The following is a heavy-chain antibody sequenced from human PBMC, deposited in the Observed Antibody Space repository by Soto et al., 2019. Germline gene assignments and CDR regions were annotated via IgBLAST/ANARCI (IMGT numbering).Heavy chain of an antibody. CDR1: GDSVSSNGAC. J-gene: IGHJ6*02. V-gene: IGHV6-1*01. CDR2: IYYRSKWFH. CDR3: ARVHCSAGTCLDGLDF. Sequence: PSQTPSLTCVISGDSVSSNGACWNWIRQSPSRGLQWLGRIYYRSKWFHDYAASVESRMAINPDTSRNQFSLQLNYVTPEDTAVYYCARVHCSAGTCLDGLDFWGQGTTVTVSS. D-gene: IGHD2-15*01.